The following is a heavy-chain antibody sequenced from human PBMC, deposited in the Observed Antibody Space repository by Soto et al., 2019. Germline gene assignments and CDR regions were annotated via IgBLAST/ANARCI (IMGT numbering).Heavy chain of an antibody. V-gene: IGHV3-23*01. CDR3: AKDRDSSGYYYRNY. CDR1: GLTFSSYA. J-gene: IGHJ4*02. Sequence: GSLRLSCAASGLTFSSYAMRCVRQAPGKGLEWVSAISGTGDSTYYADSVKGRFTISRDNSKNTLYLQINSLRAEDTAVYYCAKDRDSSGYYYRNYWGQGP. CDR2: ISGTGDST. D-gene: IGHD3-22*01.